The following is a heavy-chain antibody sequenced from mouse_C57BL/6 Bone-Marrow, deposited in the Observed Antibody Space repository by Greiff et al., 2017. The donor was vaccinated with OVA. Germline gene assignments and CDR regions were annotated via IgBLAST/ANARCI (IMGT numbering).Heavy chain of an antibody. Sequence: EVQLQQSGPGLVKPSQSLSLTCSVTGYSITSGYYWNWIRQSPGNKLEWMGYISYDGSNNYNPSLKNRISITRDTSKNQFFLKLNSVTTEDTATYYCARDTYYSIFAYWGQGTLVTVSA. D-gene: IGHD2-5*01. V-gene: IGHV3-6*01. CDR3: ARDTYYSIFAY. CDR1: GYSITSGYY. CDR2: ISYDGSN. J-gene: IGHJ3*01.